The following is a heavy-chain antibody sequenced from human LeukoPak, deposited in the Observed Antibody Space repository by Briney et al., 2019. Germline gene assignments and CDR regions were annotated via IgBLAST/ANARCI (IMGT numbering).Heavy chain of an antibody. V-gene: IGHV4-39*01. CDR2: IFYSGKT. D-gene: IGHD2-15*01. CDR3: ARLGYCSGGTCDWDY. Sequence: SETLSLTCTVSGGSISSYYWSWIRQSPGKGLQWIGIIFYSGKTYYNPSLKSRLTISVDTSKNQFSLKLSSVTAADTAMYYCARLGYCSGGTCDWDYWGQGTLVTVSS. J-gene: IGHJ4*02. CDR1: GGSISSYY.